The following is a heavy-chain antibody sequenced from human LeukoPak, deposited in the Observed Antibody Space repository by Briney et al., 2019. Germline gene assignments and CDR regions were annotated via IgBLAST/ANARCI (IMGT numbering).Heavy chain of an antibody. J-gene: IGHJ4*02. CDR2: INDSGSI. CDR1: GGSFSGYC. Sequence: KPSETLSLTCAVYGGSFSGYCWTWIRQPPGKGLEWIGEINDSGSINYNPTLKSRVTISVDTSKNQFALKLTSVTAADTAVYYCARGRRWWGQGTLVTVSS. CDR3: ARGRRW. D-gene: IGHD5-24*01. V-gene: IGHV4-34*01.